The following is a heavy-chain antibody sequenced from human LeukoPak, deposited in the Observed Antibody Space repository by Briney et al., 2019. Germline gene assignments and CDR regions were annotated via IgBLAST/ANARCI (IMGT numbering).Heavy chain of an antibody. CDR3: ARVSVVGATFDY. D-gene: IGHD1-26*01. Sequence: SETLSLTCTLSVGSISIYYWCWTRQPPGDGLEWIEYIYYSGNTNYNPSLKSRVTISVDTSKNQFSLKLSAVTAADTAVYYCARVSVVGATFDYWGQGTLVTVSS. V-gene: IGHV4-59*01. J-gene: IGHJ4*02. CDR1: VGSISIYY. CDR2: IYYSGNT.